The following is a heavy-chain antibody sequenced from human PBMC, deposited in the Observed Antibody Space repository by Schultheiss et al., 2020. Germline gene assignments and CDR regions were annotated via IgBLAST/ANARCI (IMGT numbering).Heavy chain of an antibody. V-gene: IGHV3-30*03. D-gene: IGHD3-10*01. CDR3: ARDMRYYGSGSYSIDY. Sequence: GGSLRLSCAASGFTFSSYGMHWVRQAPGKGLEWVAVISYDGSNKYYADSVKDRFTISRDNSKNTLYLQMDSLRVEDTAVYYCARDMRYYGSGSYSIDYWGQGTLVTVSS. J-gene: IGHJ4*02. CDR2: ISYDGSNK. CDR1: GFTFSSYG.